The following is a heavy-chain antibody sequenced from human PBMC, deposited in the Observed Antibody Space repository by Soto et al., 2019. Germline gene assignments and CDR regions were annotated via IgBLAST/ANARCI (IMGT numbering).Heavy chain of an antibody. D-gene: IGHD3-3*01. J-gene: IGHJ5*02. CDR1: GFTFSSYA. CDR2: ISYDGSNK. Sequence: PGGSLRLSCAASGFTFSSYAMHWVRQAPGKGLEWVAVISYDGSNKYYADSVKGRFTISRDNSKNTLYLQMNSLRAEDTAVYYCASSGGITIFGVTWFDPWGQGTLVTVSS. V-gene: IGHV3-30-3*01. CDR3: ASSGGITIFGVTWFDP.